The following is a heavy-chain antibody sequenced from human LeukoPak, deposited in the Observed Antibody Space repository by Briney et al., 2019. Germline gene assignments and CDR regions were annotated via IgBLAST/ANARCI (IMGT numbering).Heavy chain of an antibody. Sequence: SETLSLTCAVYGGSFSGDYWSWIRQPPGKGLERSGEINHSGSTNYNPSLKSRVTISVDTSKNKFSLKLSSVPAADTAVYYCACGHGYGIDYWGQGTLVTVSS. V-gene: IGHV4-34*01. CDR1: GGSFSGDY. CDR2: INHSGST. D-gene: IGHD5-18*01. J-gene: IGHJ4*02. CDR3: ACGHGYGIDY.